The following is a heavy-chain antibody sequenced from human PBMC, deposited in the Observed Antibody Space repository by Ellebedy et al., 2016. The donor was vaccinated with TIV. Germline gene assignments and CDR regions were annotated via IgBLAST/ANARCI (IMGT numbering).Heavy chain of an antibody. CDR1: GGSISSAY. D-gene: IGHD5-24*01. Sequence: MPSETLSLTCTVSGGSISSAYWSWIRQPPGKGPEWIGYMYHSGTSNYNPSLKSRVVISLDTSKNQFSLKLSSVTAADTAVYYCARRRDSFDYWGQGTPVTVSS. J-gene: IGHJ4*02. CDR2: MYHSGTS. V-gene: IGHV4-59*08. CDR3: ARRRDSFDY.